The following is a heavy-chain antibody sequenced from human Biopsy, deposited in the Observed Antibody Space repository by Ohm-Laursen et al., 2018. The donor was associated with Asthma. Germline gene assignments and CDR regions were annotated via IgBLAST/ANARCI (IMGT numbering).Heavy chain of an antibody. D-gene: IGHD3-22*01. Sequence: TLSLTCTVSGASISSGIYYWSWIRQHPGKGLEWIGYIYYSGSTYYNPSLKSRVSISIDTSKNQFSLKLSSVTAADTAVYYCARAQDYYDSRGYYRSFDYWGQGTLVTVS. J-gene: IGHJ4*02. V-gene: IGHV4-31*03. CDR1: GASISSGIYY. CDR2: IYYSGST. CDR3: ARAQDYYDSRGYYRSFDY.